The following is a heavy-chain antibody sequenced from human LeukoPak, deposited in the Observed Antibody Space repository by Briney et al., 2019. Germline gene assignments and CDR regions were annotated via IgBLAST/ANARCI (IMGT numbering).Heavy chain of an antibody. CDR3: VRDPSYGSSWYYYMDV. CDR1: GFSVSNNY. V-gene: IGHV3-48*04. D-gene: IGHD6-13*01. J-gene: IGHJ6*03. Sequence: GGSLRLSCAASGFSVSNNYMDWVRQAPGKGLEWVSYISSSSFKIGYADSVKGRFTISRDNSKNSLYLQMDSLRVEDTAVYYCVRDPSYGSSWYYYMDVWGKGTTVTVSS. CDR2: ISSSSFKI.